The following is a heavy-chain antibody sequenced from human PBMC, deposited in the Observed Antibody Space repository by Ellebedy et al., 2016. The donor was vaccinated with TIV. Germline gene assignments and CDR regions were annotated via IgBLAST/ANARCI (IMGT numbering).Heavy chain of an antibody. Sequence: PGGSLRLSCAASGFTFSGSAMHWVRQAPGKGLEWWAVISDDGQSIYYADAVKGRFTISRDNSKTTLFLQMNSLRAEDTAVYYCARGMPGKGYHHYYGMGVWGQGTTVTVSS. D-gene: IGHD2-2*01. CDR3: ARGMPGKGYHHYYGMGV. V-gene: IGHV3-30*07. CDR2: ISDDGQSI. CDR1: GFTFSGSA. J-gene: IGHJ6*02.